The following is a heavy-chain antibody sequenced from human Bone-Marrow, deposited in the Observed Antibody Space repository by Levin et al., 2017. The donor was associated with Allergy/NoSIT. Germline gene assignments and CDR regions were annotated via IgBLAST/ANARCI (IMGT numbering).Heavy chain of an antibody. J-gene: IGHJ4*02. CDR3: ARHSYSSSWFDY. D-gene: IGHD6-13*01. V-gene: IGHV4-59*08. CDR1: GGSISSDY. Sequence: PSETLSLTCTVSGGSISSDYWSWIRQPPGKGLEWIGYIYYSGSTKYNPSLKSRVSISVVTSRDQFSLRLSSVTAADTAVYYCARHSYSSSWFDYWGQGTLVTVSS. CDR2: IYYSGST.